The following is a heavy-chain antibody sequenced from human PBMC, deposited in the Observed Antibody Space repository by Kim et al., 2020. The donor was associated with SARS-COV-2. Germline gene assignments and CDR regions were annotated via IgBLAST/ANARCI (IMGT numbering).Heavy chain of an antibody. CDR3: ARGYDILTGYYENGMDV. CDR1: GFTFSSYD. Sequence: GGSLRLSCAASGFTFSSYDMHWVRQATGKGLEWVSAIGTAGDTYYPGSVKGRFTISRENAKNSLYLQMNSLRAGDTAVYYCARGYDILTGYYENGMDVWGQGTTVTVSS. J-gene: IGHJ6*02. D-gene: IGHD3-9*01. CDR2: IGTAGDT. V-gene: IGHV3-13*04.